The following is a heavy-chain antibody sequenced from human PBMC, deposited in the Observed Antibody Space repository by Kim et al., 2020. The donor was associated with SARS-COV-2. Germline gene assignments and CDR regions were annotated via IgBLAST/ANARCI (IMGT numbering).Heavy chain of an antibody. CDR1: GFTVNSNY. D-gene: IGHD3-10*01. V-gene: IGHV3-53*01. CDR2: IHRGGTT. CDR3: ARASELLWSGMDV. Sequence: GGSLRLSCAASGFTVNSNYMTWVRQAPGKGLEWVSLIHRGGTTYYADSVKGRFTISRDNSKNTLYLQMNSLRADDTAIYYCARASELLWSGMDVWGQGTT. J-gene: IGHJ6*02.